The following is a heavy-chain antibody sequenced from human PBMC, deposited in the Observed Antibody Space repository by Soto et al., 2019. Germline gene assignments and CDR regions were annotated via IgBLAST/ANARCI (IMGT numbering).Heavy chain of an antibody. Sequence: SETLSLTCIVSSGSISSRRSCWGWIRQTPGKGLEWIGSIYYSGTTYYNPSLESRVTISIDTSKNQFSLKVSSLTAADTAVYYCAKTGPYDILTYWYFDLWGRGTLVTVSS. CDR1: SGSISSRRSC. CDR2: IYYSGTT. D-gene: IGHD3-9*01. J-gene: IGHJ2*01. V-gene: IGHV4-39*01. CDR3: AKTGPYDILTYWYFDL.